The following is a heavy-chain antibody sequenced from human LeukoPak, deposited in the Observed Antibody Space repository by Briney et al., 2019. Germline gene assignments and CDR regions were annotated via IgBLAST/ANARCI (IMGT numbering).Heavy chain of an antibody. Sequence: PSETLSLTCTVSGGSISSSSYYWGWIRQPPGKGLEWIGSIYYSGSTYYNPSLKSRVTISVDTSKNQFSLKLSSVTAADTAVYYCASPVHYYDSSGLDYWGQGTLVTVSS. CDR2: IYYSGST. CDR3: ASPVHYYDSSGLDY. CDR1: GGSISSSSYY. D-gene: IGHD3-22*01. V-gene: IGHV4-39*01. J-gene: IGHJ4*02.